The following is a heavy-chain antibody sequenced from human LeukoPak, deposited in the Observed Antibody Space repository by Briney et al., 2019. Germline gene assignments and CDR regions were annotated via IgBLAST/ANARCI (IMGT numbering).Heavy chain of an antibody. CDR3: ARDKYYYDSRMDY. D-gene: IGHD3-22*01. CDR1: GFTFSSYS. CDR2: ISSSSSYI. V-gene: IGHV3-21*01. Sequence: PGGSLRLSCAASGFTFSSYSMNWVRQAPGKGLEWVSSISSSSSYIYYADSVKDRFTISRDNAKNSLYLQMNSLRAEDTAVYYCARDKYYYDSRMDYWGQGTLVTVSS. J-gene: IGHJ4*02.